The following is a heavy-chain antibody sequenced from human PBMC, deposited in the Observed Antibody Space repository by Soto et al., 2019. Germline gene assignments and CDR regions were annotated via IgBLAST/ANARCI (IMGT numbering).Heavy chain of an antibody. J-gene: IGHJ5*02. V-gene: IGHV4-59*01. CDR2: IYYSGNT. CDR3: SSLRTTHCAYVP. CDR1: GGSLSSYY. Sequence: PSETLSLTCTVSGGSLSSYYWCWIRQPPGKGLEWIGYIYYSGNTNYNPSLKSRVTISVDTSKNQFSLKLSSVTAADTAVYYCSSLRTTHCAYVPWCQRTLVSVFS. D-gene: IGHD4-4*01.